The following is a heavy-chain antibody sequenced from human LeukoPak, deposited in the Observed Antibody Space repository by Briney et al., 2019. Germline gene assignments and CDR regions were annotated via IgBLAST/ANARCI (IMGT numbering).Heavy chain of an antibody. Sequence: GGSLRLSCVTSGFIFSNYAMNWVRQAPGKGLEWVSSIDGSSSHIYYADSVKGRFTISRDNTKSSLYLQMNSLRAEDMAVYYCARGYCGGDCYGDWGQGTLVTVSS. CDR2: IDGSSSHI. CDR1: GFIFSNYA. D-gene: IGHD2-21*02. J-gene: IGHJ1*01. CDR3: ARGYCGGDCYGD. V-gene: IGHV3-21*01.